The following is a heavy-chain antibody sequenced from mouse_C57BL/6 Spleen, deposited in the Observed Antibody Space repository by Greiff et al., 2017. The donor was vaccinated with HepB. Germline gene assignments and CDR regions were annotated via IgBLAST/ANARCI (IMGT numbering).Heavy chain of an antibody. CDR3: AYDYGSWFAY. CDR1: GFTFSDYG. J-gene: IGHJ3*01. Sequence: EVKLVESGGGLVKPGGSLKLSCAASGFTFSDYGMHWVRQAPEKGLEWVAYISSGSSTIYYADTVKGRFTISRDNAKNTLFLQMTSLRSEDTAMYYCAYDYGSWFAYWGQGTLVTVSA. D-gene: IGHD2-4*01. V-gene: IGHV5-17*01. CDR2: ISSGSSTI.